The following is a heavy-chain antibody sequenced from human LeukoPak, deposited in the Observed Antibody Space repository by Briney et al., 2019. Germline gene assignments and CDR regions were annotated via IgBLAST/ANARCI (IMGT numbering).Heavy chain of an antibody. CDR1: GYTFTGYY. Sequence: ASVKVSCKASGYTFTGYYMHWVRQAPGQGLEWMGRINPNSGGTNYAQKFQGRVTMTRDTSISTAYMELSGLRSDDTAVYYCARYYYDSSGYYYPFDYWGQGTLVTVSS. CDR2: INPNSGGT. D-gene: IGHD3-22*01. V-gene: IGHV1-2*06. J-gene: IGHJ4*02. CDR3: ARYYYDSSGYYYPFDY.